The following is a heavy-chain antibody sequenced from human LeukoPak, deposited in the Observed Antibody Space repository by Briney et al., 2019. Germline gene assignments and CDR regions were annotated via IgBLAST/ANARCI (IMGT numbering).Heavy chain of an antibody. V-gene: IGHV3-23*01. CDR2: ISGSGGST. J-gene: IGHJ4*02. Sequence: GKSLRLSCAASGFTFSSYAMSWVRQAPGKGLEWVSAISGSGGSTYYADSVKGRFTISRDNSKNTLYLQMNSLRAEDTAVYYCAKSFQGSYLTIDYWGQGTLVTVSS. CDR1: GFTFSSYA. CDR3: AKSFQGSYLTIDY. D-gene: IGHD1-26*01.